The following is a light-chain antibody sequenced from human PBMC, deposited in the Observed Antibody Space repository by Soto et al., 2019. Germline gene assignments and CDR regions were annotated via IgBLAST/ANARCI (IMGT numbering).Light chain of an antibody. Sequence: QYALTQPASVSESPGQSITISCTGTSSDVGGYNYVSWYQQYPGKAPKLMIYDVSNRPSGVSDRFSGSKSGNTASLTISGLQAEDEADYYCSSYTSSSTLVVFGGGTKLTVL. CDR2: DVS. CDR3: SSYTSSSTLVV. CDR1: SSDVGGYNY. J-gene: IGLJ2*01. V-gene: IGLV2-14*01.